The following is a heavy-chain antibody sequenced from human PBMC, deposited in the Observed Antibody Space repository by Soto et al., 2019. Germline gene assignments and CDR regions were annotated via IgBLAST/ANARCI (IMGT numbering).Heavy chain of an antibody. Sequence: GASVKVSCKASGYTFTGYYMHWVRQAPGQGLEWMGWINPNSGGTNYAQKFQGWVTMTRDTSISTAYMELSRLRSDDTAVYYCARDLGYCSCGSCYAAFDIWGQGTMVTVSS. CDR2: INPNSGGT. CDR1: GYTFTGYY. J-gene: IGHJ3*02. D-gene: IGHD2-15*01. V-gene: IGHV1-2*04. CDR3: ARDLGYCSCGSCYAAFDI.